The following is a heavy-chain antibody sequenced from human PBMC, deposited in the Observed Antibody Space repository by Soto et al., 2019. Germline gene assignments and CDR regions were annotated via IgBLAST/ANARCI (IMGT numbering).Heavy chain of an antibody. CDR1: GGSFSGYY. D-gene: IGHD3-3*01. V-gene: IGHV4-34*01. Sequence: SETLSLTCAVYGGSFSGYYWSWIRQPPGKGLEWIGEINHSGSTNYNPSLKSRVTISVDTSQNQFSLKLSSVTAADTAVYYCARGPEYYDFWSGLLPYYYYMDVWGKGTTVTVSS. J-gene: IGHJ6*03. CDR2: INHSGST. CDR3: ARGPEYYDFWSGLLPYYYYMDV.